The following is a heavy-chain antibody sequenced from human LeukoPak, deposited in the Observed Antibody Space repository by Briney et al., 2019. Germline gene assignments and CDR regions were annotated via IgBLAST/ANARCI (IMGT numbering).Heavy chain of an antibody. Sequence: GGSLRLSCAASGFTFSSYGMHWVRQAPGKGLEWVAFIRYDGSNKYYADSVKGRFTTSRDNAKNSLYLQLNSLRSDDTAVYYCARDYHTYGDYHAFDIWGQGTMVTVSS. CDR2: IRYDGSNK. CDR1: GFTFSSYG. CDR3: ARDYHTYGDYHAFDI. V-gene: IGHV3-30*02. D-gene: IGHD4-17*01. J-gene: IGHJ3*02.